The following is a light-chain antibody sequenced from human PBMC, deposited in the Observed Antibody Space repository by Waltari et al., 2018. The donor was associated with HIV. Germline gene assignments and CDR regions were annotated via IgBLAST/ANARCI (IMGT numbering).Light chain of an antibody. CDR2: RHS. CDR3: QSYDSSLSGWV. CDR1: SSTIGAGYD. J-gene: IGLJ3*02. Sequence: QSVLTQPPSVSGAPGQRVTISCTGSSSTIGAGYDVHWYQQLPGTAPKLLIYRHSNRPSGVPYRFSGSKSGTSASLAITGLQAEDEADYYCQSYDSSLSGWVFGGGTKLTVL. V-gene: IGLV1-40*01.